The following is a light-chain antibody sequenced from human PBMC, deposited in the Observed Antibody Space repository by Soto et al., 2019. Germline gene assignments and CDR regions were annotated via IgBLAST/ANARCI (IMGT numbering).Light chain of an antibody. CDR2: DAS. Sequence: EILLTQSPATLSLSPGERATLSCRSSQSVSSYLAWYQQKPGQAPRLLIYDASNRATGIPARFSGSGSGTDFTLTISSLEPEDFAVYYCQQRSNWPPLTCGGLTKVEIK. CDR3: QQRSNWPPLT. CDR1: QSVSSY. V-gene: IGKV3-11*01. J-gene: IGKJ4*01.